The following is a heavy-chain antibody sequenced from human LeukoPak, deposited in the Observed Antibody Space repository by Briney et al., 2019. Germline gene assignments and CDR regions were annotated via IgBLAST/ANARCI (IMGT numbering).Heavy chain of an antibody. CDR3: ASRGYCSSTSCYSTGDY. D-gene: IGHD2-2*01. Sequence: SETLSLTCTVSGGSISSSGYYWGWIRQPPGKGLEWIGEINHSGSTNYNPSLKSRVTISVDTSKNQFSLKLSSVTAADTAVYYCASRGYCSSTSCYSTGDYWGQGTLVTVSS. CDR1: GGSISSSGYY. J-gene: IGHJ4*02. CDR2: INHSGST. V-gene: IGHV4-39*07.